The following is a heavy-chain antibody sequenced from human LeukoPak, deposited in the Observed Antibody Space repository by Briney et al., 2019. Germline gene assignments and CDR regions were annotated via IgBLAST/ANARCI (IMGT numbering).Heavy chain of an antibody. CDR1: GYTFTGYY. CDR3: ARSAGKCNNGVCFTDYYMDI. CDR2: INPNNGGT. D-gene: IGHD2-8*01. V-gene: IGHV1-2*02. J-gene: IGHJ6*03. Sequence: ASVKVSCKASGYTFTGYYMHWVRQAPGQGLEWMAWINPNNGGTNFGQKFQGRVTMTRDTSSNTVYMELSSLSSADTAVYYCARSAGKCNNGVCFTDYYMDIWGNGTTVTVSS.